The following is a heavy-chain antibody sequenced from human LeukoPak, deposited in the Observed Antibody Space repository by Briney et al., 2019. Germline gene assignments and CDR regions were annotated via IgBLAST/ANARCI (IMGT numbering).Heavy chain of an antibody. CDR2: IYYSGST. CDR3: ATSSITGTFPGMDV. V-gene: IGHV4-59*01. J-gene: IGHJ6*02. D-gene: IGHD1-20*01. Sequence: PSETLSLTCTVSGGSISSYYWSWIRQPPGKGLEWIGYIYYSGSTNYNPSLKSRVTISVDTSKKQFSLKLSSVTAADTAVYYCATSSITGTFPGMDVWGQGTTVTVSS. CDR1: GGSISSYY.